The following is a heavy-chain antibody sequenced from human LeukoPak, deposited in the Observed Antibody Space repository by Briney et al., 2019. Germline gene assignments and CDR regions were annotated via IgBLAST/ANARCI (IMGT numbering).Heavy chain of an antibody. J-gene: IGHJ6*02. D-gene: IGHD5-12*01. V-gene: IGHV3-30*18. Sequence: GGSLRLSCAASGFTFSSYGMHWVRQAPGKGLEWVAVISYDGSKKYYADSVKGRFTISRDNSKNTLYLQMNSLRAEDTAVYYCAKDKVSGYTLTHYYYYGMDVWGQGTTVTVSS. CDR3: AKDKVSGYTLTHYYYYGMDV. CDR2: ISYDGSKK. CDR1: GFTFSSYG.